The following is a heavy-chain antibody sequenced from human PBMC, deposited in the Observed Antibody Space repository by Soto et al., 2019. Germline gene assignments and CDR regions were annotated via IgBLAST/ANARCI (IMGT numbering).Heavy chain of an antibody. D-gene: IGHD3-22*01. V-gene: IGHV1-3*01. CDR1: GYTFTSYA. CDR2: INAGNGNT. CDR3: ARAVYYYDSSGRRVYFDY. Sequence: ASVKVSCKASGYTFTSYAMHWVRQAPVQRLEWMGWINAGNGNTKYSQKFQGRVTITRDTSASTAYMELSSLRSEDTAVYYCARAVYYYDSSGRRVYFDYWGQGTLVTVSS. J-gene: IGHJ4*02.